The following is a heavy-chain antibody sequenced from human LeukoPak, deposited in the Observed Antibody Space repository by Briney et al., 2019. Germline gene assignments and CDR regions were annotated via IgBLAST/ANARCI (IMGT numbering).Heavy chain of an antibody. CDR3: AKAPGYGAAVGWDWFDP. Sequence: PGGSLRLSCAASGFTFSDYYMSWIRQAPGKGLEWVSYISSSGSTIYYADSVKGRFTISRDNAKNSLYLQMNSLRAEDTAVYYCAKAPGYGAAVGWDWFDPWGQGTLVTVSS. CDR2: ISSSGSTI. D-gene: IGHD6-13*01. V-gene: IGHV3-11*01. CDR1: GFTFSDYY. J-gene: IGHJ5*02.